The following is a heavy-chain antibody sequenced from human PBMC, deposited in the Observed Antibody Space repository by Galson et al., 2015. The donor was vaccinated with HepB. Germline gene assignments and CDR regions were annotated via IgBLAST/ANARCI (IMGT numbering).Heavy chain of an antibody. CDR3: ARGLGSSWFDY. Sequence: ETLSLTCTVSGGSISSYYWSWIRQPPGKGLEWIGYIYYSGSTNYNPSLKSRVTISVDTSKNQFSLKLSSVTAADTAVYYCARGLGSSWFDYWGQGTLVTVSS. J-gene: IGHJ4*02. V-gene: IGHV4-59*01. D-gene: IGHD6-13*01. CDR2: IYYSGST. CDR1: GGSISSYY.